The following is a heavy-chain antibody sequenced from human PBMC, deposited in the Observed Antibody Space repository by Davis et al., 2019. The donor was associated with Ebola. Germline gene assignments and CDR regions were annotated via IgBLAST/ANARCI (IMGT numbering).Heavy chain of an antibody. CDR3: ARDSGSSPDWYFDL. Sequence: ASVKVSCKASGYTFTGYYMHWVRQAPGQGLEWMGWINPNSGGTNYAQKFQGRVTMTRDTSISTAYMELSRLRSDDTAVYYCARDSGSSPDWYFDLWGRGTLVTVSS. V-gene: IGHV1-2*02. D-gene: IGHD1-26*01. CDR1: GYTFTGYY. CDR2: INPNSGGT. J-gene: IGHJ2*01.